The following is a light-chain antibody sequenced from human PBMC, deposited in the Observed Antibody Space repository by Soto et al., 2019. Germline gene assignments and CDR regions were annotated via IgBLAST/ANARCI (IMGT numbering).Light chain of an antibody. CDR2: AVS. Sequence: QSALTQPASVSGSPVQSITISCTGTSSDIGYYDYVSWYQQHPGKAPKLIIYAVSDRPSGVSNRFSGSKSDNTASLTISGLQAEDEADYYCSSYTSSDTVVFGGGIKLTVL. J-gene: IGLJ2*01. V-gene: IGLV2-14*01. CDR3: SSYTSSDTVV. CDR1: SSDIGYYDY.